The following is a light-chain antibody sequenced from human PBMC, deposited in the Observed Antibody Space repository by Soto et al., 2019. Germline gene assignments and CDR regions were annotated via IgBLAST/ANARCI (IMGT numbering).Light chain of an antibody. J-gene: IGLJ1*01. V-gene: IGLV2-14*01. Sequence: QSALTQPASVSGSPGQSITISCTGTSSDVGGYNYVSWYQQHPGKAPKLMIYDVSNRPSGVSNRFSGSKSGNTASLTISGIQAEDEADYYCSSYTISITRRLVYVFGTGTKLTVL. CDR3: SSYTISITRRLVYV. CDR1: SSDVGGYNY. CDR2: DVS.